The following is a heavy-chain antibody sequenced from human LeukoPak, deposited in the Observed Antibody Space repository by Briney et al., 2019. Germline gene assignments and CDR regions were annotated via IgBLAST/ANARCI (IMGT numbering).Heavy chain of an antibody. CDR2: IHYGGKA. CDR3: ATFGADYDMAV. J-gene: IGHJ6*02. V-gene: IGHV4-59*02. CDR1: GGSVSGYY. D-gene: IGHD3-16*01. Sequence: SETLSPTCSVFGGSVSGYYWTWVRQPPGKGLEWIGQIHYGGKADHNPSLKSRITISVDTSKNEISLRMSSMTAADTGIYYCATFGADYDMAVWGQGTTVTVSS.